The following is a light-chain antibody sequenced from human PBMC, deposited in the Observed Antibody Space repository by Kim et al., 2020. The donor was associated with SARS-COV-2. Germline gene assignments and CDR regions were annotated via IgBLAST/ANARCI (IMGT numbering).Light chain of an antibody. V-gene: IGKV3-15*01. Sequence: EIVMTQSPATLSVSPGERATLSCRASQSVNSNLAWYQQRPGQAPRLLMYGGSTRGTGIPARFSGSRSGTEFTLTISNLQPDDFAVYYCQQGFSCPLTFGGGTKVDIK. CDR3: QQGFSCPLT. J-gene: IGKJ4*01. CDR2: GGS. CDR1: QSVNSN.